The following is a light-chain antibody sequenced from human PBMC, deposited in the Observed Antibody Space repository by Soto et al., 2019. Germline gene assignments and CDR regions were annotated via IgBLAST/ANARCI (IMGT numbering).Light chain of an antibody. CDR1: QSISSY. CDR3: QQYGSSPRP. V-gene: IGKV3-11*01. CDR2: DAS. Sequence: EIVLTHSLTALSSSPGVRASLPCRPSQSISSYLAWYQQKLGQAPRILIYDASNRATGAPARFSGSAYGPDFTLTISRLEPEDFAVYYCQQYGSSPRPFGQGTRLEIK. J-gene: IGKJ5*01.